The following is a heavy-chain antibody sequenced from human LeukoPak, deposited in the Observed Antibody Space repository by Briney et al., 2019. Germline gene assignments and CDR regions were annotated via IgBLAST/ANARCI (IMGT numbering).Heavy chain of an antibody. CDR2: ISAYNGNT. CDR3: ARDLLVTTVTPRINWFGP. V-gene: IGHV1-18*01. CDR1: GYTFTSYG. D-gene: IGHD4-17*01. Sequence: GASVKVSCKASGYTFTSYGISWVRQAPGQGLEWMGWISAYNGNTNYAQKLQGRVTMTTDTSTSTACMELRSLRSDDTAVYYCARDLLVTTVTPRINWFGPWGQGTLVTVSS. J-gene: IGHJ5*02.